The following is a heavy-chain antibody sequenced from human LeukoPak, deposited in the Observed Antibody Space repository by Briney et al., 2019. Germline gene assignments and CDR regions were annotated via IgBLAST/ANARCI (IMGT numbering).Heavy chain of an antibody. CDR1: GFTVSSNY. D-gene: IGHD3-3*01. Sequence: GGSLRLSCAASGFTVSSNYMSWVRQAPGKGLEWVSVIYSGGSTYYADSVKGRFTISRDNSKNTLYLQMNSLRAEDTAVYYCARKRKSGRRIFDYWGQGTLVTVSS. CDR2: IYSGGST. V-gene: IGHV3-53*01. CDR3: ARKRKSGRRIFDY. J-gene: IGHJ4*02.